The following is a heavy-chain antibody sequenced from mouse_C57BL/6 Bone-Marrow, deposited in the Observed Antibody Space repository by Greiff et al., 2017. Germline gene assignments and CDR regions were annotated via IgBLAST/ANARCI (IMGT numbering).Heavy chain of an antibody. CDR3: TRRRLLPYWYFDV. D-gene: IGHD2-3*01. Sequence: QVHVKQSGAELVRPGASVTLSCKASGYTFTDYEMHWVKQTPVHGLAWIGDIDPATGGTAYNQKFKGKAILTAAKSSSTAYMELRSLTSEDSAVYYCTRRRLLPYWYFDVWGTGTTVTVSS. CDR2: IDPATGGT. J-gene: IGHJ1*03. CDR1: GYTFTDYE. V-gene: IGHV1-15*01.